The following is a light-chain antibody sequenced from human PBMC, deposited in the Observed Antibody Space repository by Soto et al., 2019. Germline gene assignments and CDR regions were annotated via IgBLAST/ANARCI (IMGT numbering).Light chain of an antibody. CDR3: SSCTSSRDVV. Sequence: QSALTQPASVSGSPGQSITISCTGTSSDVGGYNYVSWYQQHPGKAPKLMIYDVSNRPSGVSNRFSGSKSGNTASLTISGLQAEDEADYYCSSCTSSRDVVFGGGTKLTVL. V-gene: IGLV2-14*01. J-gene: IGLJ2*01. CDR1: SSDVGGYNY. CDR2: DVS.